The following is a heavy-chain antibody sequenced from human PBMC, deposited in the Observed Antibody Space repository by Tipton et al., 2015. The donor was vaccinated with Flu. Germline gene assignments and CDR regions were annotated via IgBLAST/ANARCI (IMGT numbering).Heavy chain of an antibody. CDR2: IDNDGSST. J-gene: IGHJ5*02. CDR1: GFTFYTYW. CDR3: VRGYGSYGYLLGP. V-gene: IGHV3-74*01. Sequence: GSLRLSCAASGFTFYTYWMHWVRQAPGKGLEWVSRIDNDGSSTSYADSVKGRFTISRDNVKYTLQLQMNSLRAEDTALYYCVRGYGSYGYLLGPWGQGTLVTVSS. D-gene: IGHD2-15*01.